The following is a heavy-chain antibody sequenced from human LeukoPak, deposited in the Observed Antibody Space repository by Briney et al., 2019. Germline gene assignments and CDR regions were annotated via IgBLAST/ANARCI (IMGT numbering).Heavy chain of an antibody. Sequence: ASVKVSCKASGDTFTSYDINWVRQATGQGLEWMGWMNPNSGNTGYAQKFQGRVTMTRNTSISTAYMELSSLRSEDTAVYYCVRRRGSGSEGWFDPWGQGTLVTVSS. CDR2: MNPNSGNT. V-gene: IGHV1-8*01. D-gene: IGHD1-26*01. CDR1: GDTFTSYD. J-gene: IGHJ5*02. CDR3: VRRRGSGSEGWFDP.